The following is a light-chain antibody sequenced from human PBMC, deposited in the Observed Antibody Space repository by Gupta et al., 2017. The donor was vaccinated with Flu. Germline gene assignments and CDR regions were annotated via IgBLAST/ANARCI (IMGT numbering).Light chain of an antibody. CDR2: LGS. V-gene: IGKV2-28*01. J-gene: IGKJ4*01. Sequence: MVMSQCPLSLPAKPGEPSSISCRTSQSLLYSDGHNYFDWSLQKPGQCPQLLVYLGSKRAPGVPGRFSGSGSGTDFTLKISGVEDVDIWVYYCMQALQTPPAFGGGTKVEIK. CDR1: QSLLYSDGHNY. CDR3: MQALQTPPA.